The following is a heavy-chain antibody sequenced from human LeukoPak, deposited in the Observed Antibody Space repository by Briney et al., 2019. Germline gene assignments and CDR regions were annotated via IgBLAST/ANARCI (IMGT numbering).Heavy chain of an antibody. CDR3: ARRVAEARREALDI. Sequence: ASVKVSCKASGYTFTSYGISWVRQAPGQGLEWMGWISSYNGNTNYAQKLQGRVTMSTDTSTGTAYMELRSLRSDDTAVYYCARRVAEARREALDIWGQGTMVTVSS. CDR1: GYTFTSYG. CDR2: ISSYNGNT. D-gene: IGHD6-25*01. J-gene: IGHJ3*02. V-gene: IGHV1-18*01.